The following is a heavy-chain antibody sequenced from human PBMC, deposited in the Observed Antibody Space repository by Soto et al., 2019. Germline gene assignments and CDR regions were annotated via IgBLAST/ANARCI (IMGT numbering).Heavy chain of an antibody. CDR1: IRSSSCYY. J-gene: IGHJ5*01. CDR2: INQSGST. D-gene: IGHD3-22*01. Sequence: PSESMSPTCGLDIRSSSCYYWICIRQPPGEWREWIVEINQSGSTNYNTSLKSRVTISVETSKNQFSLKLSSVTAADTAVYYCARGLYNYDSSGYANWFDPWGQGTLVTVSS. V-gene: IGHV4-34*01. CDR3: ARGLYNYDSSGYANWFDP.